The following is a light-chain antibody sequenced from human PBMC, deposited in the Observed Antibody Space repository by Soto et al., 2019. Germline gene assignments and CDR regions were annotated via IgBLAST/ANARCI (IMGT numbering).Light chain of an antibody. J-gene: IGKJ2*01. V-gene: IGKV3-20*01. Sequence: EIVLTQSPGTLSLSPRERATLSCRASQSVSSSYLAWYQQKPGQAPRLLIYGASSRATGIPDRFSGSGSGTDFTLTISRLEPGDVAVYYCQQYGSSPRYTFGQGTQLESK. CDR2: GAS. CDR1: QSVSSSY. CDR3: QQYGSSPRYT.